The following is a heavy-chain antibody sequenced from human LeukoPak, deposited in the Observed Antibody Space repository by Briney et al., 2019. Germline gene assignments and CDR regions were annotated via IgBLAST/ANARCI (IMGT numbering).Heavy chain of an antibody. D-gene: IGHD4-23*01. CDR1: GFTFSSYN. J-gene: IGHJ4*02. V-gene: IGHV3-48*04. CDR2: ISSSGSTI. Sequence: GGSLRLSCAASGFTFSSYNMNWVRQAPGKGLEWVSSISSSGSTIYYADSVKGRFTISRDNAKNSLYLQMNSLRAEDTAVYYCARDYGGSSPFDYWGQGTLVTVSS. CDR3: ARDYGGSSPFDY.